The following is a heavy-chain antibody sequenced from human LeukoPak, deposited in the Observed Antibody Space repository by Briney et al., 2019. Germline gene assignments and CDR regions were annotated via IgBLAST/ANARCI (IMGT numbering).Heavy chain of an antibody. V-gene: IGHV1-69*05. CDR1: GGTFSSYA. Sequence: SVRVSCKASGGTFSSYAISWVRQAPGQGLEWMGGIIPIFGTANYAQKFQGRVTITTDESTSTAYMELSSLRSEDTAVYYCANVPYYYDSSGSPGGFDIWGQGTMVTVSS. CDR2: IIPIFGTA. J-gene: IGHJ3*02. CDR3: ANVPYYYDSSGSPGGFDI. D-gene: IGHD3-22*01.